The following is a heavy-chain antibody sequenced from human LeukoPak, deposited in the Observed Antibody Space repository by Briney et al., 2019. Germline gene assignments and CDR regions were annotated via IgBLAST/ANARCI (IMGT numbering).Heavy chain of an antibody. Sequence: ASVKVSCKVSGYTLTELSMHWVRQAPGKGLEWMGGFDPEDGETIYARKFQGRVTMTEDTSTDTAYMELSSLRSEDTAVYYCATFRSVQRVVRANWFDPWGQGTLVTVSS. D-gene: IGHD4-23*01. V-gene: IGHV1-24*01. CDR3: ATFRSVQRVVRANWFDP. CDR2: FDPEDGET. J-gene: IGHJ5*02. CDR1: GYTLTELS.